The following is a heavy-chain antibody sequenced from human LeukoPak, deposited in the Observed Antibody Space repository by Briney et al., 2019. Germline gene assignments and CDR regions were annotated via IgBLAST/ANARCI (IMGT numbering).Heavy chain of an antibody. CDR3: ARGPPNYYYGMDV. CDR2: IIPIFGTA. J-gene: IGHJ6*02. CDR1: GGTFSSYA. Sequence: SVKVSCKASGGTFSSYAISWVRQAPGQGLEWMGGIIPIFGTANCAQKFQGRVTITADESTSTACMELSSLRSEDTAVYYCARGPPNYYYGMDVWGQGTTVTVSS. V-gene: IGHV1-69*13.